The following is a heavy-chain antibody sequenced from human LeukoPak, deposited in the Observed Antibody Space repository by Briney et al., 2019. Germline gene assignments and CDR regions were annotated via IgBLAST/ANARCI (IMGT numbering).Heavy chain of an antibody. CDR1: GDSVSSNSAA. J-gene: IGHJ6*02. CDR3: ARDLGPITMVRGVIPRGGMDV. V-gene: IGHV6-1*01. CDR2: TYYRSKWYN. Sequence: SQTLSLTCAISGDSVSSNSAAWNWIRQSPSRGLEWLGRTYYRSKWYNDYAVPVKSRITINPDTSKNQFSLQLNSVTPEDTAVYYCARDLGPITMVRGVIPRGGMDVWGQGTTVTVSS. D-gene: IGHD3-10*01.